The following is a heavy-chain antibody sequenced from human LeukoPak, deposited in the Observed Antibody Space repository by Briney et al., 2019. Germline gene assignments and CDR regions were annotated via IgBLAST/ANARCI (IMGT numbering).Heavy chain of an antibody. CDR2: ISGSGGST. J-gene: IGHJ4*02. Sequence: GGSLRLSCAASGFTFSSYAMSWVRQAPGKGLEWVSAISGSGGSTYYADSVKGRFTISRDNSKNTLYLQMNSLRAEDTAVYYCARDRYGSGSWHYFDYWGQGTLVTVSS. CDR3: ARDRYGSGSWHYFDY. D-gene: IGHD3-10*01. CDR1: GFTFSSYA. V-gene: IGHV3-23*01.